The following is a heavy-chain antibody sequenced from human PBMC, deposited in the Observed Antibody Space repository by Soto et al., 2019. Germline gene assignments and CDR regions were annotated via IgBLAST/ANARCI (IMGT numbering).Heavy chain of an antibody. D-gene: IGHD3-22*01. J-gene: IGHJ3*01. CDR2: IYWDDDK. Sequence: QITLKESGPTLVKPTQTLTLTCTFSGFSLSTSEVGVGWIRQPPGKALEWLALIYWDDDKRYSPSLKSRLTITKDTSKNQVVLTMTNMDPVDTATYYCAHRGLITMMGPWAFDLWGQGTMVTVSS. CDR1: GFSLSTSEVG. CDR3: AHRGLITMMGPWAFDL. V-gene: IGHV2-5*02.